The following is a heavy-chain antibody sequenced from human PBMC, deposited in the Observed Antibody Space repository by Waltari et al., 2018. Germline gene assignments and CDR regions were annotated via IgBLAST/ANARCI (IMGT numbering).Heavy chain of an antibody. V-gene: IGHV4-4*02. CDR1: GDSMTSSDW. CDR2: VHHSGKT. CDR3: ARDRGRGLFLDS. Sequence: QLQLQQSGPGLVTPSESLSLTCVVSGDSMTSSDWWSWVRQSPGKGLEWIGQVHHSGKTNSNPSLARRVTVSIDTSNNQFSLKLPSPTAADTAMYYCARDRGRGLFLDSWGQGTLVTVSP. D-gene: IGHD2-15*01. J-gene: IGHJ4*02.